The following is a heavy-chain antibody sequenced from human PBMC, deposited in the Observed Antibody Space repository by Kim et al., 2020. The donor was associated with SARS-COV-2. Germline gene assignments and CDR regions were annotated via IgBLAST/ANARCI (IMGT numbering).Heavy chain of an antibody. CDR1: GFTFSSFA. J-gene: IGHJ2*01. Sequence: GGSLRLSCAASGFTFSSFAMGWVRQAPGKGLEWVSGVSARGDRTNYADSVKGRFSISRDNSKNTLSLQMNSLRGEDTAIYFCAKDWPSSNLVRDFD. CDR3: AKDWPSSNLVRDFD. CDR2: VSARGDRT. V-gene: IGHV3-23*01.